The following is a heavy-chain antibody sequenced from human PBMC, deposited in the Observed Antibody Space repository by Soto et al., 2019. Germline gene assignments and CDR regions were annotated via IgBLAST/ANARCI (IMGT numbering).Heavy chain of an antibody. V-gene: IGHV3-73*01. D-gene: IGHD2-8*01. CDR1: GFTFSSFA. Sequence: SGGSLRLSCAASGFTFSSFAMHWVRQASGKGLEWVGRIRSKANNYATEYAASVKGRFTISRDDSKNTAYLQMNSLETEDTAVYYCTRWCSSCGVGRLDPWGQGTLVTVSS. CDR2: IRSKANNYAT. J-gene: IGHJ5*02. CDR3: TRWCSSCGVGRLDP.